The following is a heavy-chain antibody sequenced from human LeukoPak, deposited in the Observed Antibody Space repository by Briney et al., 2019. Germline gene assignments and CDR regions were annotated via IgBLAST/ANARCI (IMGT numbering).Heavy chain of an antibody. J-gene: IGHJ4*02. CDR2: INPNSGGT. Sequence: GASVKVSCKASGYTFTGYYIQWVRQAPGQGLEWMGWINPNSGGTNYAQKFQGRVTMTEDTSTDTAYMELSSLRSEDTAVYYCATSLISSGWGPYYFDYWGQGTLVTVSS. CDR3: ATSLISSGWGPYYFDY. V-gene: IGHV1-2*02. D-gene: IGHD6-19*01. CDR1: GYTFTGYY.